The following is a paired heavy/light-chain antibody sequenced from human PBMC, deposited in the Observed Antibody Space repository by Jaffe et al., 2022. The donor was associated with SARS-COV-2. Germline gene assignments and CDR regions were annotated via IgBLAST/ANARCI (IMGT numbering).Light chain of an antibody. V-gene: IGLV3-21*02. CDR3: QVWDGIGDQSYWV. J-gene: IGLJ3*02. CDR1: NIGSKS. Sequence: SYVLTQPPSVSVAPGQTARITCGGNNIGSKSVHWYQQKPGQAPVLVVYDDSGRPSGIPERFSGSNSGNTATLTIRRVEAGDEADYYCQVWDGIGDQSYWVFGGGTKVTVL. CDR2: DDS.
Heavy chain of an antibody. V-gene: IGHV3-30*18. D-gene: IGHD6-13*01. Sequence: QVQLVESGGDVVQPGRSLRLSCAGSGFTFSSYGIHWVRQAPGKGLEWVAVISYDGDDKYFADSVKGRFTISRDNSKNSLFLQMNSLRADDTAVYYCAKAEKPGIPAGGFDSWGQGTLVTVSS. CDR3: AKAEKPGIPAGGFDS. CDR1: GFTFSSYG. J-gene: IGHJ4*02. CDR2: ISYDGDDK.